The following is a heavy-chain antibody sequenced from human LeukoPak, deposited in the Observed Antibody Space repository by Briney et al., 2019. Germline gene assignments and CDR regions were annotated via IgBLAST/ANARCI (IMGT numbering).Heavy chain of an antibody. J-gene: IGHJ5*02. V-gene: IGHV1-46*01. D-gene: IGHD4-17*01. CDR2: INPSGGST. CDR1: GYTFTSYY. CDR3: ARGGGDYGDYFARDWLDP. Sequence: ASVKVSCKASGYTFTSYYMHWVRQAPGQGLEWMGIINPSGGSTSYAQKFQGRVTMTTDTSTSTAYMELRSLRSDDTAVYYCARGGGDYGDYFARDWLDPWGQGTLVTVSS.